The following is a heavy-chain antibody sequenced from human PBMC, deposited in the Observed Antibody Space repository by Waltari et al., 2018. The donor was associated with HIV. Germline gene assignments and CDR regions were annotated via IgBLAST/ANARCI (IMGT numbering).Heavy chain of an antibody. CDR2: FDPEDGET. V-gene: IGHV1-24*01. J-gene: IGHJ4*02. D-gene: IGHD3-10*01. CDR3: ATGFNRRGAE. Sequence: QVQLVQSGAEVKKPGASVKGSCKVSGSTRTELTMHWVRQAHETGLEWMGGFDPEDGETIYAQNFQGRVTMTEDTSTDTAYMELSSLRSEDTAVYYCATGFNRRGAEWGQGTLVTVSS. CDR1: GSTRTELT.